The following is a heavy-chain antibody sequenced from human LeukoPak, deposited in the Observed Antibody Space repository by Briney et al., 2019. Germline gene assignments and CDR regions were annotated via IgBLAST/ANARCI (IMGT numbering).Heavy chain of an antibody. V-gene: IGHV1-46*01. D-gene: IGHD3-16*02. CDR1: GYTFTSYY. Sequence: ASVKVSCKASGYTFTSYYMHWVRQAPGQGLEWVGIINPSGGSTSYAQKFQGRVTMTRDTSTSTVYMELSSLRSEDTAVYYCARGRDYVWGSYRRTYYFDYWGQGTLVTVSS. CDR3: ARGRDYVWGSYRRTYYFDY. CDR2: INPSGGST. J-gene: IGHJ4*02.